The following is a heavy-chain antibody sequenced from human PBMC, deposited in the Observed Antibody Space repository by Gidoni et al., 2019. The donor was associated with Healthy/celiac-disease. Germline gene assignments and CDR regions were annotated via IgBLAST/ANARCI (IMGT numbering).Heavy chain of an antibody. D-gene: IGHD3-22*01. J-gene: IGHJ4*02. CDR2: IIPIFGTA. CDR1: GGTFSRYA. V-gene: IGHV1-69*01. CDR3: ARNLRNYYDSSGYYYFDY. Sequence: QVQLVQSGAEVKKPGSSVKVSCKASGGTFSRYAISWVRQAPGQGLEWMGGIIPIFGTANYAQKFQGRVTITADESTSTAYMELSSLRSEDTAVYYCARNLRNYYDSSGYYYFDYWGQGTLVTVSS.